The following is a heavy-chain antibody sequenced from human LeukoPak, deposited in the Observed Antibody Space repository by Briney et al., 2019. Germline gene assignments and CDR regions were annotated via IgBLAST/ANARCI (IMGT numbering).Heavy chain of an antibody. CDR1: GFTFSSYS. CDR3: ARDLGANVPATAPIDY. J-gene: IGHJ4*02. V-gene: IGHV3-21*01. D-gene: IGHD2-2*01. Sequence: GGSLRLSCAASGFTFSSYSMNWVRQAPGKGLEWVSSISSSSSYIYHADSVKGRFTISRDNAKNSLYLQMNSLRAEDTAVYYCARDLGANVPATAPIDYWGQGTLVTVSS. CDR2: ISSSSSYI.